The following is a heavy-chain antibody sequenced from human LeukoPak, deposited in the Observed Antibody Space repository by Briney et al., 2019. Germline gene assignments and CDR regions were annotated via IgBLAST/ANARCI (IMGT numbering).Heavy chain of an antibody. CDR2: ISAYNGNT. Sequence: GASVKVSCKASGYTFTSNGISWVRQAPGQGLEWMGWISAYNGNTNYAQKFQGRVTMTTDTSTSTTYMELRSLRSDDTAVYYCARGTPTYYDFWSGPPHFDSWGQGTLVTVSS. D-gene: IGHD3-3*01. V-gene: IGHV1-18*01. J-gene: IGHJ4*02. CDR1: GYTFTSNG. CDR3: ARGTPTYYDFWSGPPHFDS.